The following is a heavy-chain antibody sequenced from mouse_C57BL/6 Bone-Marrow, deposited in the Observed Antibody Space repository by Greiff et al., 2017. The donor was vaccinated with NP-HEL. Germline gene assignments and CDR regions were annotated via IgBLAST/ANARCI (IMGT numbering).Heavy chain of an antibody. V-gene: IGHV5-6*02. CDR3: ATAYYYGSSAFAY. D-gene: IGHD1-1*01. Sequence: DVKLVESGGDLVKPGGSLKLSCAASGFTFSSYGMSWVRQTPDKRLEWVATISSGGSYTYYPDSVKGRFTISRDNAKNTLYLQMSSLKSEDTAMYYCATAYYYGSSAFAYWGQGTLVTVSA. J-gene: IGHJ3*01. CDR2: ISSGGSYT. CDR1: GFTFSSYG.